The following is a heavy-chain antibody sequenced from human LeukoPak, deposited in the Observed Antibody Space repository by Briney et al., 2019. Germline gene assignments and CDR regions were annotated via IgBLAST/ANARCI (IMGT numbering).Heavy chain of an antibody. CDR1: GFTFSSYA. CDR2: ISYNGGNK. D-gene: IGHD5-12*01. V-gene: IGHV3-30-3*01. Sequence: PGRSLRLSCAASGFTFSSYAIHWVRQAPGKGLEWVAVISYNGGNKYYADSVKGRFTISRDNSKNTLYLQMNSLRPEDTAVYYCARDLSEGYYYYYYGLDVWGQGTTVTVSS. CDR3: ARDLSEGYYYYYYGLDV. J-gene: IGHJ6*02.